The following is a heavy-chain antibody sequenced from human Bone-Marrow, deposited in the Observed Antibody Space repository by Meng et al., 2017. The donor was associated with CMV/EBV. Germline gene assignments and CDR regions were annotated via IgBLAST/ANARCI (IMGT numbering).Heavy chain of an antibody. D-gene: IGHD6-6*01. CDR1: GFIFSDYW. V-gene: IGHV3-7*04. Sequence: GESLKISCKASGFIFSDYWMNWVRHVPGKGLEWVATVKPDGSEEFYVDSVKGRFTISRDNAKNSLYLQMNSLRAEDTAVYYCARGSSSIFDYWGQGTLVTVSS. CDR2: VKPDGSEE. J-gene: IGHJ4*02. CDR3: ARGSSSIFDY.